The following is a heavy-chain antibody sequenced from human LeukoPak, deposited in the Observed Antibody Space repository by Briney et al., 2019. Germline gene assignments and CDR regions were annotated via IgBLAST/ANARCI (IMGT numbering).Heavy chain of an antibody. CDR3: ARVPYVWGSYRFDY. Sequence: ASVKVSCKASGYTFTSYYMHWVRQAPGQGLEWMGIINPSGGSTSYAQKFQGRVTMTRDTSISTAYMELSRLRSDDTAVYYCARVPYVWGSYRFDYWGQGTLVTVSS. D-gene: IGHD3-16*02. V-gene: IGHV1-46*01. CDR1: GYTFTSYY. J-gene: IGHJ4*02. CDR2: INPSGGST.